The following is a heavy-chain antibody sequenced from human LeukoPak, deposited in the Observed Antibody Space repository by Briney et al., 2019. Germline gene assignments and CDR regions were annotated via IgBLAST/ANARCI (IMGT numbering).Heavy chain of an antibody. D-gene: IGHD5-18*01. J-gene: IGHJ4*02. CDR3: ARGYPRGYSYGYDY. CDR1: GGSISSYY. V-gene: IGHV4-59*01. Sequence: SETLSLTCTVSGGSISSYYWSWIRQPPGKGLEWIGYIYYGGSTNYNPSLKSRVTISVDTSKNQFSLKLSSVTAADTAVYYCARGYPRGYSYGYDYWGQGTLVTVSS. CDR2: IYYGGST.